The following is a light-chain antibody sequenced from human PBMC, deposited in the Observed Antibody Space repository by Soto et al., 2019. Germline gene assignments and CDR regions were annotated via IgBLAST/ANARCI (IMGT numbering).Light chain of an antibody. CDR2: EVS. Sequence: DIQMTQSPSTLSASVGDRVAITCRASQDISNWLAWYQQQPGKAPKLLMSEVSRLESGVPSRFSGSGSGTEFTLTISSLQPDDFATYYCQQYHSYSWTFGQGTKLEI. CDR3: QQYHSYSWT. J-gene: IGKJ1*01. CDR1: QDISNW. V-gene: IGKV1-5*01.